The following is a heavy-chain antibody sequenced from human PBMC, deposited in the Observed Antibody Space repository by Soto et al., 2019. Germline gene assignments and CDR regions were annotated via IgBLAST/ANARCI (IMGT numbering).Heavy chain of an antibody. CDR1: GFTFSLYS. J-gene: IGHJ6*02. CDR3: ARVVTWGLDV. V-gene: IGHV3-48*02. CDR2: ISRSSTGI. D-gene: IGHD2-15*01. Sequence: EVQLVESGGGLVQPGGSLRLSCAASGFTFSLYSMSWVRQAPGKGLEWVSYISRSSTGIHYADSVKGRFTISRDDATNSLHMQMKSLRDGDTAVYHCARVVTWGLDVWGQGTTVSISS.